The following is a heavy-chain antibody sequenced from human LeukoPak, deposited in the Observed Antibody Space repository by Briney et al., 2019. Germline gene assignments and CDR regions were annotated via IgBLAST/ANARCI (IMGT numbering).Heavy chain of an antibody. J-gene: IGHJ5*02. V-gene: IGHV4-39*07. CDR2: IYYSGST. D-gene: IGHD6-13*01. CDR3: ARSPAAGTKGWFDP. Sequence: SETPSLTCTVSGGSISSSSYYWGWIRQPPGKGLEWIGSIYYSGSTYYNPSLKSRVTISVDTSKNQFSLKLSSVTAADTAVYYCARSPAAGTKGWFDPWGQGTLVTVSS. CDR1: GGSISSSSYY.